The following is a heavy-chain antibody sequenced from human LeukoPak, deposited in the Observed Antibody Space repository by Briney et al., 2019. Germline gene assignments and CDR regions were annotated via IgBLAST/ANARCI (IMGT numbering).Heavy chain of an antibody. Sequence: GGSLRLSCAASGFTVSSNYMSWVRQAPGKGLEWVSVIYSGGSTYYADSVKGRFTISRDNSKNTLYLQMNSLRAEDTAVYYCARGSYDFWSGYSPLSISNNWFDPWGQGTLVTVSS. D-gene: IGHD3-3*01. V-gene: IGHV3-53*01. CDR1: GFTVSSNY. CDR3: ARGSYDFWSGYSPLSISNNWFDP. CDR2: IYSGGST. J-gene: IGHJ5*02.